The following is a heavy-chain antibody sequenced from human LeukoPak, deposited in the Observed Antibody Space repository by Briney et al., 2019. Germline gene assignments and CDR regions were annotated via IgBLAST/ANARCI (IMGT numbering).Heavy chain of an antibody. V-gene: IGHV3-48*04. D-gene: IGHD3-22*01. CDR2: ISGSSGTI. CDR1: GFTFSSYS. Sequence: PGGSLRLSCVASGFTFSSYSMNWVRQAPGKGLEWVSYISGSSGTIYYADSVKGRFTISRDNAKNSLYLQMNSLRAEDTALYHCAREGLVYYDSSEALTPYYMDVWGKGTTVTVSS. CDR3: AREGLVYYDSSEALTPYYMDV. J-gene: IGHJ6*03.